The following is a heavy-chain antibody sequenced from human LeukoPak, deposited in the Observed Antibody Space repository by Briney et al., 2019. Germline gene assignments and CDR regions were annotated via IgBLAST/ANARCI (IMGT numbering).Heavy chain of an antibody. CDR3: ARTKPVDTAMVSMLTDY. CDR1: GFTFSSYA. V-gene: IGHV3-23*01. Sequence: GGSLRLSCAASGFTFSSYAMSWVRQAPGKGLEWVSAISGSGGSTYYADSVKGRFTISRDNAKNSLYLQMNSLRAEDTAVYYCARTKPVDTAMVSMLTDYWGQGTLVTVSS. CDR2: ISGSGGST. J-gene: IGHJ4*02. D-gene: IGHD5-18*01.